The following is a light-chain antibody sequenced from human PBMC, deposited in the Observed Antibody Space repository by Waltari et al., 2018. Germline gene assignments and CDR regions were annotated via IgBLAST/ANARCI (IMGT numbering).Light chain of an antibody. CDR1: SCDVGVYNY. V-gene: IGLV2-14*03. J-gene: IGLJ3*02. Sequence: QSALTQPASVSGSPGQSTTLSCSGISCDVGVYNYVSWYQQHAGKAPELMIYDVSNRPSGGSNRFSGSKSGSTASLTISGLQAEDEADYYCSSSTGTTWVFGGGTKVSVL. CDR2: DVS. CDR3: SSSTGTTWV.